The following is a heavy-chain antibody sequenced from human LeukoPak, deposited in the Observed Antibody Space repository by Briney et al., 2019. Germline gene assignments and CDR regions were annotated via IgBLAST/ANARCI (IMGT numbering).Heavy chain of an antibody. V-gene: IGHV4-34*01. J-gene: IGHJ6*03. CDR3: ARLAGQALYGSGSHFVFV. CDR1: GGSFSGYY. CDR2: INHIGST. D-gene: IGHD3-10*01. Sequence: AETLSLTCAVYGGSFSGYYWSWIRQPPGKGLEWIGEINHIGSTYYNPSLKSRFTIPVKTSKNQFFLNLSSVTAADPTVNSFARLAGQALYGSGSHFVFVWGKGNTVTVSS.